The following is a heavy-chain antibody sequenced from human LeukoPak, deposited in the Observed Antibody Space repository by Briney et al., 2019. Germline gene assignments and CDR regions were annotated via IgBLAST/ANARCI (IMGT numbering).Heavy chain of an antibody. CDR1: GGSISSGGYY. V-gene: IGHV4-30-2*01. J-gene: IGHJ4*02. CDR3: ARGAYDILTGYYNEVEY. D-gene: IGHD3-9*01. CDR2: IYHSGST. Sequence: PSETLSLTCTVSGGSISSGGYYWSWIRQPPGKGLEWIGYIYHSGSTYYNPSLKSRVTISVDRSKNQFSLKLSSVTAADTAVYYCARGAYDILTGYYNEVEYWGQGTLVTVSS.